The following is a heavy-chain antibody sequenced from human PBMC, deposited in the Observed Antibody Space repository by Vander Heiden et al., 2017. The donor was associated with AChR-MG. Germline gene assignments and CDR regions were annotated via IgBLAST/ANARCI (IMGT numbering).Heavy chain of an antibody. CDR2: ISGSGGST. D-gene: IGHD3-3*01. Sequence: PGGSLRLSCAASGFTFSSYAMSWVRQAPGKGLEWVSAISGSGGSTYYADSVKGRFTISRDNSKNTLYLQMNSLRAEDTAVYYCAKAGVTIFGGGDYYYYMDVWGKGTTVTVSS. CDR3: AKAGVTIFGGGDYYYYMDV. J-gene: IGHJ6*03. CDR1: GFTFSSYA. V-gene: IGHV3-23*01.